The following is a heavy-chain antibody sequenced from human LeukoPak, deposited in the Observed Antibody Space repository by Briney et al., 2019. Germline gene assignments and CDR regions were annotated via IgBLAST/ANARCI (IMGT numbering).Heavy chain of an antibody. CDR1: RFTFSTYG. CDR2: IWYDGSNK. Sequence: HGGSLRLSCAASRFTFSTYGIHWVRQAPGKGLEWVAVIWYDGSNKYYAESVKRRFTISRDNSKNTLYLQMNSLRAEDTAVYYCARDSWNYGLLDSWGQGTLVTVSS. D-gene: IGHD1-7*01. J-gene: IGHJ4*02. CDR3: ARDSWNYGLLDS. V-gene: IGHV3-33*01.